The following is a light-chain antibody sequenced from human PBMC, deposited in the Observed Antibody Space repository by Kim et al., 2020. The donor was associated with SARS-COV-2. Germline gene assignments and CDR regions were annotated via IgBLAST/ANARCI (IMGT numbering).Light chain of an antibody. CDR3: NSRGSNDNVL. Sequence: VDMGKTVRSTVQGDRTRSYYATWYKQKQGQAPIVAIYGKNNRQSRIPHRVSGSSSGDTASLTITGTQAGDEADYYCNSRGSNDNVLFGGGTQLTVL. V-gene: IGLV3-19*01. CDR2: GKN. CDR1: RTRSYY. J-gene: IGLJ2*01.